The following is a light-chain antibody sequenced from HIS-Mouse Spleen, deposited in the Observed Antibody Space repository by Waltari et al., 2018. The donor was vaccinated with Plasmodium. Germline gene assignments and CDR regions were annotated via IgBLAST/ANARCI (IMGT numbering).Light chain of an antibody. V-gene: IGLV3-10*01. CDR1: ALPNNY. CDR3: YSTDSSGNHRV. Sequence: SYELTQPPSVSVSPGQTARITCSRDALPNNYASWYQQKSGQAPVLVIYEDSKRPSGIPERFSGSSSGTMATLTISGAQVEDEADYYCYSTDSSGNHRVFGGGTKLTVL. J-gene: IGLJ3*02. CDR2: EDS.